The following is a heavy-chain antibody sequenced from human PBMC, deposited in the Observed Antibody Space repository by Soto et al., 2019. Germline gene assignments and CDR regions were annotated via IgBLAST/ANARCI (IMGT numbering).Heavy chain of an antibody. CDR1: GFTFSSYS. D-gene: IGHD5-18*01. J-gene: IGHJ4*02. CDR2: ISSSSSYI. V-gene: IGHV3-21*01. Sequence: EVQLVESGGGLVKPGGSLRLSCAASGFTFSSYSMNWVRQAPGKGLEWVSSISSSSSYIYYADSVKGRFTISRDNAKNPLYLQRTSLRAEDTAVYYCARDQPGYSYGYGLGYWGQGTLVTVSS. CDR3: ARDQPGYSYGYGLGY.